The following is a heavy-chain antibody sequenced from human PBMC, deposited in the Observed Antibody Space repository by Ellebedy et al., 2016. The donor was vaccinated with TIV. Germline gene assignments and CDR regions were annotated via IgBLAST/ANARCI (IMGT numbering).Heavy chain of an antibody. Sequence: AASVKVSCKASGGTFSSYAISWVRQAPGQGLEWMGRIIPILGIANYAQKFQGRVTITADKSTSTAYMELSSLRSEDTAVYYCARAWRDGYNFPLGDYWGQGTLVTVSS. CDR1: GGTFSSYA. CDR3: ARAWRDGYNFPLGDY. CDR2: IIPILGIA. D-gene: IGHD5-24*01. V-gene: IGHV1-69*04. J-gene: IGHJ4*02.